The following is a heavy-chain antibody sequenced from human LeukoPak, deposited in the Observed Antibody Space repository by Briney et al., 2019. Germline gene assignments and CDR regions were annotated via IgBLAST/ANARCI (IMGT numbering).Heavy chain of an antibody. V-gene: IGHV3-23*01. CDR1: GFTFSSYA. D-gene: IGHD2-15*01. CDR3: AKVLPYCSGGSCYPNWFDP. J-gene: IGHJ5*02. CDR2: ISGSGGST. Sequence: GGSLRLSCAASGFTFSSYAMSWVRQAPGKGLEWVSAISGSGGSTYYADSVKGRFTISRDNSKNTLYLQMNSLRAEDTAVYYCAKVLPYCSGGSCYPNWFDPWGQGTLVTVSS.